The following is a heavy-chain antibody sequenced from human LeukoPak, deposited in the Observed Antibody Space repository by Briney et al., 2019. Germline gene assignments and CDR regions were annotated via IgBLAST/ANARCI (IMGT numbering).Heavy chain of an antibody. CDR2: INQDGSEK. CDR1: GFTFDSYS. V-gene: IGHV3-7*03. Sequence: GGSLRLSCAASGFTFDSYSMTWVRQTPGKGLEWVATINQDGSEKYYVDSVKGRFTVSRDNAKNLLSLQMNSLRGEDTAAYYCARSSNYAFDIWGQGTMVTVSS. CDR3: ARSSNYAFDI. J-gene: IGHJ3*02. D-gene: IGHD6-13*01.